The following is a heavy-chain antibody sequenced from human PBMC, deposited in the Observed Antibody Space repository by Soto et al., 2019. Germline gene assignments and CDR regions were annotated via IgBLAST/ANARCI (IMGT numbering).Heavy chain of an antibody. D-gene: IGHD3-22*01. V-gene: IGHV3-23*01. CDR3: AKVHAPETITMIWFCDY. CDR1: GFTFSSYA. CDR2: ISGSGGST. J-gene: IGHJ4*02. Sequence: EVQLLESGGGLVQPGGSLRLSCAASGFTFSSYAMSWVRQAPGKGLEWVSAISGSGGSTYYADSVKGRFTISRDNSKNTLYLQMNSLRAEDTAVYYCAKVHAPETITMIWFCDYWGQGTLVTVSS.